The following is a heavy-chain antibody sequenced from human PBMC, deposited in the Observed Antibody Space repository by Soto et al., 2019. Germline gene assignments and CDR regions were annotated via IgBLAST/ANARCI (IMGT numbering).Heavy chain of an antibody. D-gene: IGHD4-17*01. Sequence: EVQLVESGGGLVQPGRSLRLSCAASGFTFDDYAMHWVRQAPGKGLEWVSGISWNSGSIGYADSVKGRFTISRDNAKNFLYLQMNSLRAEDTALYDCAKDSYYGDYRTLDYWGQGTLVTVSS. CDR1: GFTFDDYA. V-gene: IGHV3-9*01. J-gene: IGHJ4*02. CDR2: ISWNSGSI. CDR3: AKDSYYGDYRTLDY.